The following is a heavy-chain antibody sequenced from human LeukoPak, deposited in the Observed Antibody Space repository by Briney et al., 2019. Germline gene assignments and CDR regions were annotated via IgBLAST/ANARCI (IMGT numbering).Heavy chain of an antibody. CDR1: AFTFSSYC. CDR3: AKGESFGPYYFDY. V-gene: IGHV3-33*06. D-gene: IGHD3-16*01. J-gene: IGHJ4*02. CDR2: IWYDGSNK. Sequence: PGGSLRLACAAAAFTFSSYCMHWVRQAPGKGLEWVAVIWYDGSNKYYADSVKGRFTISRDNSKNTLYLQLDSLRAEDTAVYYCAKGESFGPYYFDYWGQGTLVTVSS.